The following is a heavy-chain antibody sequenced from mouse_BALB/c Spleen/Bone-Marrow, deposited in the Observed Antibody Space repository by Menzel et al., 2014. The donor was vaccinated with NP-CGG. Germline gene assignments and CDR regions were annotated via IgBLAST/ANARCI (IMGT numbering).Heavy chain of an antibody. CDR2: IWAGGST. V-gene: IGHV2-9*02. D-gene: IGHD1-1*01. CDR1: GFSLTSYG. CDR3: ARGLLRYFAMDY. J-gene: IGHJ4*01. Sequence: QVQLQQSGPGLVASSQSLSITCTVSGFSLTSYGVHWVRQPPGKGLEWLGVIWAGGSTNYNSALMSRLSISKDNSKSQVFLKMNSLQTDDTAMYYCARGLLRYFAMDYWGQGTSVTVSS.